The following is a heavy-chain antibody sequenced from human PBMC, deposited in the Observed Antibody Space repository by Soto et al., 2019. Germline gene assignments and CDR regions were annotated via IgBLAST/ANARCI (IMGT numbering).Heavy chain of an antibody. CDR2: FYPDDSDT. D-gene: IGHD1-26*01. CDR1: GYSFTTYW. V-gene: IGHV5-51*01. J-gene: IGHJ4*01. Sequence: PGESLKISCKGSGYSFTTYWIAWVRQMPGKGLEWMGIFYPDDSDTRYSPSFQGQVTISADKSISTAYLQWSSLKASDTAVYYCARLKWSYPYYFDYWGQGTLVTVSS. CDR3: ARLKWSYPYYFDY.